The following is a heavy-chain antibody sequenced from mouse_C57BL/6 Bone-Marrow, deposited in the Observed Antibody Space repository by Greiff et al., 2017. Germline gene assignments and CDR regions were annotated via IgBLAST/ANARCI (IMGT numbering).Heavy chain of an antibody. CDR3: ARKSYYGRYWYFDV. Sequence: QVQLQQSGPGLVQPSQSLSITCTVSGFSLTSYGVHWVRQSPGKGLEWLGVIWRGGSTDYNAAFISRLSISKDNSKSQVFFKMNSLQADDTAIYYCARKSYYGRYWYFDVWGTGTTVTVSS. D-gene: IGHD1-1*01. J-gene: IGHJ1*03. CDR2: IWRGGST. CDR1: GFSLTSYG. V-gene: IGHV2-2*01.